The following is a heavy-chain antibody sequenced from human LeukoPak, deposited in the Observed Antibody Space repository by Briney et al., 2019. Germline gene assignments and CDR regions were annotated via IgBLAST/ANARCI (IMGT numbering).Heavy chain of an antibody. V-gene: IGHV3-30-3*01. CDR2: ISYDGSNK. CDR1: GFTFSSYA. Sequence: GGSLRLSCAASGFTFSSYAMHWVRQAPGKGLEWVAVISYDGSNKYYADPVKGRFTISRDNSKNTLYLQMNSLRAEDTAVYYCARALELKAFDYWGQGTLVTVSS. CDR3: ARALELKAFDY. D-gene: IGHD1-26*01. J-gene: IGHJ4*02.